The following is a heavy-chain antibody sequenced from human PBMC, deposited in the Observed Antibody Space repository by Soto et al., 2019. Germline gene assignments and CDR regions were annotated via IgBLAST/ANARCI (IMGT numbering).Heavy chain of an antibody. D-gene: IGHD6-19*01. V-gene: IGHV3-74*01. Sequence: GGSLRLSCAASGFTFSSYWMHWVRQAPGKGLVWVSRINSDGSSTSYADSVKGRFTISRDNAKNTLYLQMNSLRAEDTAVYYCAVAVAGPTAVGYWGQGTLVTVSS. CDR2: INSDGSST. CDR1: GFTFSSYW. CDR3: AVAVAGPTAVGY. J-gene: IGHJ4*02.